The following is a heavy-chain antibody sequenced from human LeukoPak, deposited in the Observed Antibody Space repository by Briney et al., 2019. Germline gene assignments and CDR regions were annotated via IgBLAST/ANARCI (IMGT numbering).Heavy chain of an antibody. D-gene: IGHD5-12*01. CDR3: ARDPPRGYSGYGIDY. CDR1: GFTFSSYW. Sequence: GGSPRLSCAASGFTFSSYWMHWVRQAPGKGLVWVSRINSGGSSTNYADSVKGRFTISRDNAKNTLYLQMNSLRAEDTAVYYCARDPPRGYSGYGIDYWGQGTLVTVSS. CDR2: INSGGSST. J-gene: IGHJ4*02. V-gene: IGHV3-74*01.